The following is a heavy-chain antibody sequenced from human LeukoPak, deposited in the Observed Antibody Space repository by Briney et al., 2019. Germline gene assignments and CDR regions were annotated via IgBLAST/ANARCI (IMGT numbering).Heavy chain of an antibody. V-gene: IGHV4-31*03. CDR2: IYYSGST. CDR3: ARQGTVTTRGSYFYFDY. Sequence: SQTESLTCTVSGGSISSGGYYWSWIRQHPGKGLEWIGYIYYSGSTYYNPSLKSRVTISVDTSKNQFSLKLSSVTAADTAIYYCARQGTVTTRGSYFYFDYWGQGTLVTVSS. D-gene: IGHD1-26*01. J-gene: IGHJ4*02. CDR1: GGSISSGGYY.